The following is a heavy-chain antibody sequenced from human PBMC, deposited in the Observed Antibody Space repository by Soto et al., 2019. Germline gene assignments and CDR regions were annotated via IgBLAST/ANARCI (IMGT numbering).Heavy chain of an antibody. CDR2: IIPYLDIT. Sequence: ASVKVACKTSGDTFKNYPLNWVRQAPGQGLEWIGRIIPYLDITNYAQKLLDRVSMTTDTSTNTVYMELSSLTSDDTAVFYFSRDGSSWRFSDYWGQGTLVTGSS. V-gene: IGHV1-18*01. CDR1: GDTFKNYP. CDR3: SRDGSSWRFSDY. J-gene: IGHJ4*02. D-gene: IGHD2-15*01.